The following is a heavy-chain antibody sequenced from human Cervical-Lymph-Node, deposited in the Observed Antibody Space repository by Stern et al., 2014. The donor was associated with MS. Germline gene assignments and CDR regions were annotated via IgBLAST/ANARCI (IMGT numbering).Heavy chain of an antibody. Sequence: VQLVQSGADVKKPGSAVRVSCKASGGVSWLRQVPGQGLEKSGCIVLPVGTAHYAQRFQVRLTITADTSRNITYMELRSLRSDDTAVYYCARGTGDNWFDPWGQGTLVSVSS. D-gene: IGHD3-10*01. CDR3: ARGTGDNWFDP. J-gene: IGHJ5*02. V-gene: IGHV1-69*06. CDR1: GG. CDR2: IVLPVGTA.